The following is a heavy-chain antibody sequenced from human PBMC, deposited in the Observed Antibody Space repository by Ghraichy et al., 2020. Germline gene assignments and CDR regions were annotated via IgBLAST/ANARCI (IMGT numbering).Heavy chain of an antibody. D-gene: IGHD3-10*01. CDR3: AREYGSGSYSVSSFYWFDP. J-gene: IGHJ5*02. CDR1: GGSISSYY. Sequence: SQTLSLTCTVSGGSISSYYWSWIRQPAGKGLEWIGRIYTSGSTNYNPSLKSRVTMSVDTSKIQFSLRLSSVTAADTAVYYCAREYGSGSYSVSSFYWFDPWGQETLVTVSS. V-gene: IGHV4-4*07. CDR2: IYTSGST.